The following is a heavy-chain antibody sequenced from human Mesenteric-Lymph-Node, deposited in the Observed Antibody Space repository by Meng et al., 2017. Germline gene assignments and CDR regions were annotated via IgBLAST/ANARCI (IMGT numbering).Heavy chain of an antibody. D-gene: IGHD2-15*01. J-gene: IGHJ4*02. CDR3: ARRGGRDFDY. CDR1: GGSCSGYY. Sequence: QVQLQQWGAGLLKPSDTLSLTCAVYGGSCSGYYWSWIRQPPGKGLEWIGEINHSGSTNYNPSLKSRVTISVDTSKNQFSLKLSSVTAADTAVYYCARRGGRDFDYWVQGTLVTVSS. V-gene: IGHV4-34*01. CDR2: INHSGST.